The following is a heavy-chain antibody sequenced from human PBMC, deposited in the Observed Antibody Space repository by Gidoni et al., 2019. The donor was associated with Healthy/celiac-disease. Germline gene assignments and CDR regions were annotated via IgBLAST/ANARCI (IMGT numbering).Heavy chain of an antibody. CDR1: GFPLRSYA. J-gene: IGHJ3*02. D-gene: IGHD6-6*01. CDR2: ISGSGGST. V-gene: IGHV3-23*01. CDR3: AKDAGLYSSSSFDAFDI. Sequence: EVQLLESGGGLVQPGGSLRLPCAASGFPLRSYAMSWVRQAPGKGLEWVSAISGSGGSTYYADSVKGRFTISRDNSKNTLYLQMNSLRAEDTAVYYCAKDAGLYSSSSFDAFDIWGQGTMVTVSS.